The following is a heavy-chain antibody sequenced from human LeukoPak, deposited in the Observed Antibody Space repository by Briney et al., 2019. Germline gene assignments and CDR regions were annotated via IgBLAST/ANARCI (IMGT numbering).Heavy chain of an antibody. J-gene: IGHJ4*02. CDR1: GFTFNSYS. CDR2: ISSSSRYI. D-gene: IGHD5-18*01. V-gene: IGHV3-21*01. Sequence: GGSLGLSCAASGFTFNSYSMNWVRQAPGKGLEGVSSISSSSRYIYYADSVKGRFTISRDNAKNSLYLQMNSLRAEDTAVYYCASERYSYGSNDYWGQGTLVTVSS. CDR3: ASERYSYGSNDY.